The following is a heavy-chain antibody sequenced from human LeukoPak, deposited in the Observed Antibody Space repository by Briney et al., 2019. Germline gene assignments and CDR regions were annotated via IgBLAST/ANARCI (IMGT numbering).Heavy chain of an antibody. CDR3: ASGRPLGFDY. D-gene: IGHD1-26*01. J-gene: IGHJ4*02. V-gene: IGHV4-59*01. CDR1: GASISSYY. CDR2: IYYSGTT. Sequence: SETLSLTCTVSGASISSYYWTWIRQPPGKGLEWIGYIYYSGTTNYNPSLKSRVTISVDTSKNQFSLKLSSVTAADTAVYYCASGRPLGFDYWGQGTLVTVSS.